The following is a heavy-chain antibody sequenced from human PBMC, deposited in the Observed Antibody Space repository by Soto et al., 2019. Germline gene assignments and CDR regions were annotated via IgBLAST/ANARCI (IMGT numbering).Heavy chain of an antibody. D-gene: IGHD3-3*01. V-gene: IGHV3-7*01. CDR1: GFTFSSYW. J-gene: IGHJ6*04. CDR3: ARVTHPKTYYDFWSGLVLGSRCYYYYGLDF. CDR2: IKQNGSEK. Sequence: PRGSLRLSSVASGFTFSSYWMSWVRQAPGKGMEWVANIKQNGSEKYYVDSVKGRFTISRDNAKNSLYLQMNSLRAEDTAVYYFARVTHPKTYYDFWSGLVLGSRCYYYYGLDFWGKGTSSPVSS.